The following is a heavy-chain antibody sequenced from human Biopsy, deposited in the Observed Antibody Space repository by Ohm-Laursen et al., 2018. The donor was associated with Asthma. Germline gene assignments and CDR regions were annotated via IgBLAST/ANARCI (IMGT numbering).Heavy chain of an antibody. J-gene: IGHJ4*02. D-gene: IGHD2-21*02. CDR2: IYYSGST. CDR1: GVSISSDY. V-gene: IGHV4-59*07. Sequence: SDTLSLTCTVSGVSISSDYWGWIRQPPGKGLEWIGHIYYSGSTNYQPSLKSRVTISVDTSKNQFSLKLRSVTAADAAVYYCARGISRVTGLFDHFDSWGQGTLVTVSS. CDR3: ARGISRVTGLFDHFDS.